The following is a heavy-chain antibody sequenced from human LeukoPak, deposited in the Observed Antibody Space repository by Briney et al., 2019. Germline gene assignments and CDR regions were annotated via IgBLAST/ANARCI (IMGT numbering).Heavy chain of an antibody. D-gene: IGHD6-13*01. J-gene: IGHJ4*02. CDR2: IWYDGSNK. CDR1: GFTFSSYG. Sequence: PGGSLRLSCAASGFTFSSYGMHWVRQAPGKGLEWMAVIWYDGSNKYYADSVKGRFTISRDNSKNTLYLQMNSLRAEDTAVYYCARDREYSSSWYGGDWGQGTLVTVSS. CDR3: ARDREYSSSWYGGD. V-gene: IGHV3-33*01.